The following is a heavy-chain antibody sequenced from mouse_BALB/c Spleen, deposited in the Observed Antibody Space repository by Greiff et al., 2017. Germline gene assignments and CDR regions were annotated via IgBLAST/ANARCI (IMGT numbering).Heavy chain of an antibody. CDR2: INSNGGST. CDR3: ARVYYYGSSPWYFDV. D-gene: IGHD1-1*01. CDR1: GFTFSSYG. J-gene: IGHJ1*01. V-gene: IGHV5-6-3*01. Sequence: EVKLMESGGGLVQPGGSLKLSCAASGFTFSSYGMSWVRQTPDKRLELVATINSNGGSTYYPDSVKGRFTISRDNAKNTLYLQMSSLKSEDTAMYYCARVYYYGSSPWYFDVWGAGTTVTVSS.